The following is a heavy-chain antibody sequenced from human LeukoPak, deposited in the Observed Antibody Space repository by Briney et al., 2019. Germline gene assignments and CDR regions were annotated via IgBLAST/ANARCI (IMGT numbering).Heavy chain of an antibody. CDR3: ARDPSRTNWFDP. D-gene: IGHD1/OR15-1a*01. J-gene: IGHJ5*02. Sequence: GGSLRLSCAASGFTFSSYSMNWVRQAPGKGLEWVSSISSSSDYIYYADSVKGQFTISRDNAKISLYLQMSSLRAEDTAVYYCARDPSRTNWFDPWGQGTLVTVSS. CDR2: ISSSSDYI. V-gene: IGHV3-21*04. CDR1: GFTFSSYS.